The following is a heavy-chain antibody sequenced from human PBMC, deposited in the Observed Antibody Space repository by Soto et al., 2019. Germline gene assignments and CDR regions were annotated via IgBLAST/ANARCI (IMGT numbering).Heavy chain of an antibody. CDR3: VRVGVGIGNHFDS. CDR2: IHYSGRT. D-gene: IGHD1-26*01. Sequence: SETLSLTCSVSNGSISGFYWTWIRQPPGKILEWIGYIHYSGRTDYNPSLTSRATMSVDTSKNQFSLNLKSITAADTAVYYCVRVGVGIGNHFDSWGRGSLVTVSS. V-gene: IGHV4-59*12. CDR1: NGSISGFY. J-gene: IGHJ4*02.